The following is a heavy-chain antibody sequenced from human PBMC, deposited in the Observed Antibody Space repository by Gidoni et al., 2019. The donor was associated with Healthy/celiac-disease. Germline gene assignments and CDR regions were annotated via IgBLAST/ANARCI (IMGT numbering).Heavy chain of an antibody. CDR3: ARDPRSSGWYDAFDI. J-gene: IGHJ3*02. CDR1: GGSISSGSYY. Sequence: QVQLQESGPGLVKPSQTLSLTCTVSGGSISSGSYYWSWIRQPAGKGLEWIGRIYTSGSTNYNPSLKSRVTISVDTSKNQFSLKLSSVTAADTAVYYCARDPRSSGWYDAFDIWGQGTMVTVFS. CDR2: IYTSGST. D-gene: IGHD6-19*01. V-gene: IGHV4-61*02.